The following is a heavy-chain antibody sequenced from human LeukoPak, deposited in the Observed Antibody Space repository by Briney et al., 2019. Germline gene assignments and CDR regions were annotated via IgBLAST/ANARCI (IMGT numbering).Heavy chain of an antibody. CDR1: GYSISSGYY. CDR2: IYHSGST. D-gene: IGHD3-10*01. J-gene: IGHJ4*02. CDR3: ARHFLGPGSYYSNLDY. Sequence: SETLSLTCAVSGYSISSGYYWGWIRQPPGKGLEWIGGIYHSGSTYYNPSLKSRVTISVDTSKNQFSLKLSSVTAADTAVYYCARHFLGPGSYYSNLDYWGQGTLVTVSS. V-gene: IGHV4-38-2*01.